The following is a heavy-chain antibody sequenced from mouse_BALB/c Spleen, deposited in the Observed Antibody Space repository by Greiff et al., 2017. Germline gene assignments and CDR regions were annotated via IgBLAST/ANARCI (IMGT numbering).Heavy chain of an antibody. J-gene: IGHJ4*01. CDR3: ARHGLRLPAMDY. CDR2: ILPGSGST. Sequence: QVQLKESGAELMKPGASVKISCKATGYTFSSYWIEWVKQRPGHGLEWIGEILPGSGSTNYNEKFKDKATLTADKSSSTVYMELSRLTSEDSAVYFCARHGLRLPAMDYWGQGTSVTVSS. D-gene: IGHD1-2*01. V-gene: IGHV1-9*01. CDR1: GYTFSSYW.